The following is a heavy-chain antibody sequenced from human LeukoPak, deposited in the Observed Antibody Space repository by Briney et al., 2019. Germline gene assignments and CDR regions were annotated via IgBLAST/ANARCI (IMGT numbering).Heavy chain of an antibody. D-gene: IGHD3-22*01. CDR3: ARDRTMIVVVLDY. CDR1: GFTFSSYA. J-gene: IGHJ4*02. CDR2: ISSSSSYI. Sequence: GGSLRLSCAASGFTFSSYAMSWVRQAPGKGLEWVSSISSSSSYIYYADSVKGRFTISRDNAKNSLYLQMNSLRAEDTAVYYCARDRTMIVVVLDYRGQGTLVTVSS. V-gene: IGHV3-21*01.